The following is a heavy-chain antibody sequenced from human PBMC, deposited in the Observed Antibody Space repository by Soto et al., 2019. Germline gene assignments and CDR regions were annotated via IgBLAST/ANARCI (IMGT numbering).Heavy chain of an antibody. CDR2: IRRRAKNYAT. CDR1: GFTFSGSA. V-gene: IGHV3-73*02. CDR3: PRTFDGSDYFSPDFAY. Sequence: EVQLVESGGDVVQPGGSLKLSCAASGFTFSGSAMHWVRQASGKGLEWVGHIRRRAKNYATVYAASVKGRFIISRDDSKNTAYLHMNSLKTDDTAVYYCPRTFDGSDYFSPDFAYWGQGTLVTVSS. D-gene: IGHD3-22*01. J-gene: IGHJ4*02.